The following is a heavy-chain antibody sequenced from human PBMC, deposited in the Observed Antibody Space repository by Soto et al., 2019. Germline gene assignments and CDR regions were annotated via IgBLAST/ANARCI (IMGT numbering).Heavy chain of an antibody. D-gene: IGHD3-9*01. V-gene: IGHV1-24*01. CDR3: AAVIRYRQYHFDY. CDR2: FDPEDVGT. J-gene: IGHJ4*02. Sequence: QVQLVQSGAEVKKSGASVKVSCKVSGYTLTELSMHWVRQTPGKGLEWMGGFDPEDVGTIYAQKFQGRVTMTEDTSTDTAYMELTSLRSEDTAVYYCAAVIRYRQYHFDYWGQGTLVTVSS. CDR1: GYTLTELS.